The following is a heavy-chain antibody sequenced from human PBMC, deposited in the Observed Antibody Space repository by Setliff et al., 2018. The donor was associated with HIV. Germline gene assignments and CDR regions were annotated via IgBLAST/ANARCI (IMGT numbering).Heavy chain of an antibody. CDR3: ARPRAQYYYGMDV. CDR1: GYTFTNSA. CDR2: ITADHGNP. Sequence: ASVKVSCKASGYTFTNSAMHWARQAPGQRLGWMGWITADHGNPKYSQKFQGRVTITRDTSASTVYMELSSLKSEDTAVYYCARPRAQYYYGMDVWGQGTTVTVSS. V-gene: IGHV1-3*01. J-gene: IGHJ6*02.